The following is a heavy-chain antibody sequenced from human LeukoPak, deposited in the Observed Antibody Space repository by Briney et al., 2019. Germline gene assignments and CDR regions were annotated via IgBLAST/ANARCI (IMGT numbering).Heavy chain of an antibody. CDR1: GGTFSSYA. D-gene: IGHD1-26*01. V-gene: IGHV1-69*04. Sequence: SVKVSCKASGGTFSSYAISWVRQAPGQGLEWMGRIIPILGIANYAQKFQGRVTITADKSTSTAYMELSSLRSEDTAVYYCARASGSHEWVFDYWGQGTLVTVSS. CDR2: IIPILGIA. CDR3: ARASGSHEWVFDY. J-gene: IGHJ4*02.